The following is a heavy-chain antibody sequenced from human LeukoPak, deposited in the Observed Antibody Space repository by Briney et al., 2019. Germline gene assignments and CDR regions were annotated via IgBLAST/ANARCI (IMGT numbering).Heavy chain of an antibody. V-gene: IGHV3-30*03. CDR1: GFTFSSYG. CDR3: ARGTFGVVISPAYSYYGMDV. J-gene: IGHJ6*02. CDR2: ISYDGSNK. D-gene: IGHD3-3*01. Sequence: GALRLSCAASGFTFSSYGMHWVRQAPGKGLEWVAVISYDGSNKYYADSVKGRFTISRDNSKNTLYLEMNSLRAEDTAVFYCARGTFGVVISPAYSYYGMDVWGQGTTVTVSS.